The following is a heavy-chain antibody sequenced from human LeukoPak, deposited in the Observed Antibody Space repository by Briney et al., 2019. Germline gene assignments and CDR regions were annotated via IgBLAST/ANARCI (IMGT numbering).Heavy chain of an antibody. CDR3: ARELSQIVWGGLDY. D-gene: IGHD2-21*01. CDR1: GFTFSSSG. Sequence: GGSLRLSCAASGFTFSSSGMHWVRQAPGKGLEWVAVISNDEISTYYADSVQGRFTISRDNSKNTLSLQMNSLRPEDTAVYYCARELSQIVWGGLDYGGQGTLVSVSS. J-gene: IGHJ4*02. V-gene: IGHV3-30*03. CDR2: ISNDEIST.